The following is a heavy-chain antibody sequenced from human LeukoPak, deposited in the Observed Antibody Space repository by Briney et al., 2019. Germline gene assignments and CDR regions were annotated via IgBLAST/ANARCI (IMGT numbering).Heavy chain of an antibody. CDR1: GVSISSSNYF. D-gene: IGHD2-2*02. CDR2: IYFRGSI. Sequence: SETLSLTCTVSGVSISSSNYFWAWIRQSPGKGLEWIGSIYFRGSISSGPSLKSRVTISIDASKNQFSLKLTSVTAADTAVYYCAREDRYCSSTSCYTWDYWGQGTLVAV. CDR3: AREDRYCSSTSCYTWDY. J-gene: IGHJ4*02. V-gene: IGHV4-39*07.